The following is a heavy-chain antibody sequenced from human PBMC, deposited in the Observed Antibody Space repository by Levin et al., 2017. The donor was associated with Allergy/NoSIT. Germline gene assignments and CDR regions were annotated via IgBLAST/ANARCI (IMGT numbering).Heavy chain of an antibody. Sequence: PSETLSLTCTVSGGSISSYYWSWIRQPPGKGLEWIGYIYYSGSTNYNPSLKSRVTISVDTSKNQFSLKLSSVTAADTAVYYCARGAGQQLAYAEYFQHWGQGTLVTVSS. CDR2: IYYSGST. D-gene: IGHD6-13*01. J-gene: IGHJ1*01. CDR1: GGSISSYY. V-gene: IGHV4-59*01. CDR3: ARGAGQQLAYAEYFQH.